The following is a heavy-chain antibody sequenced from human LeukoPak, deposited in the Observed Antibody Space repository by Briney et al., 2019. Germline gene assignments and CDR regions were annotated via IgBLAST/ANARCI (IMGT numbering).Heavy chain of an antibody. D-gene: IGHD2-15*01. CDR1: GYSISSGYY. CDR2: IYHSGTT. CDR3: ARVRGYCSSGSCGMDV. V-gene: IGHV4-38-2*02. Sequence: SETLSLTCTVSGYSISSGYYWGWIRQPPGKGLEWMGSIYHSGTTYYNPSLKSRVTISVDTSKNQFSLKLSSVTAADTAVYYCARVRGYCSSGSCGMDVWGQGTTVTVSS. J-gene: IGHJ6*02.